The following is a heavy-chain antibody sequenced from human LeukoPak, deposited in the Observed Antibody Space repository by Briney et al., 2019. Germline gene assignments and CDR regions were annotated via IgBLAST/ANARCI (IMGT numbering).Heavy chain of an antibody. Sequence: GGSLRLSCAAPGFTFSSYWMTWVRQAPGKRLEWVAYIKPDGSVGYYVDSVRGRFIIPRNNTDNSLYLQKNSLRIQDTAVYYCTQNLVAAAGDHWGQGTLLIVSS. CDR3: TQNLVAAAGDH. V-gene: IGHV3-7*01. CDR1: GFTFSSYW. J-gene: IGHJ4*02. D-gene: IGHD6-13*01. CDR2: IKPDGSVG.